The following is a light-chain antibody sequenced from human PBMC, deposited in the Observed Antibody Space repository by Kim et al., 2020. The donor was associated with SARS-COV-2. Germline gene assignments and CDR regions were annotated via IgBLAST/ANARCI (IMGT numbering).Light chain of an antibody. Sequence: VSPGQTARITCSGYKLGEKYTSWYQHKSGQSPVVVIYQDNKRPSGMTGRFSGSSSGNTATLTISGTQPMDEADYYCQTWDSTTVIFGGGTQLTVL. CDR2: QDN. CDR3: QTWDSTTVI. CDR1: KLGEKY. J-gene: IGLJ2*01. V-gene: IGLV3-1*01.